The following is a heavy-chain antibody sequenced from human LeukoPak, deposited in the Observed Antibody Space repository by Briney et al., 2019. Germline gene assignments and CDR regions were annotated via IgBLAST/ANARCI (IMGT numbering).Heavy chain of an antibody. CDR3: ARGLVAAPWYFDL. CDR2: INHSGST. Sequence: SETLSLTCAVYGGSFSGYYWSWIRQPPGKGLGWIGEINHSGSTNYNPSLKSRVTISVDTSKNQFSLKLSSVTAADTAVYYCARGLVAAPWYFDLWGRGTLVTVSS. J-gene: IGHJ2*01. D-gene: IGHD1-26*01. CDR1: GGSFSGYY. V-gene: IGHV4-34*01.